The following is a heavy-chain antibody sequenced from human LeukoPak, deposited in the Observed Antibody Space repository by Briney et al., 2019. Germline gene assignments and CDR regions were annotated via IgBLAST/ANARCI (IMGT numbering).Heavy chain of an antibody. V-gene: IGHV3-30-3*01. CDR2: ISYDGSNK. J-gene: IGHJ6*02. Sequence: GRSLRLSCAASGFDFSGHAMHWVRQAPGKGLEWVAVISYDGSNKFYADSVNGRFTVSRDNSKNTLHLQMNSLRAEDTAVYSCARSGGSGIYDYYYYGMDVWGQGTTVTVSS. D-gene: IGHD3-10*01. CDR1: GFDFSGHA. CDR3: ARSGGSGIYDYYYYGMDV.